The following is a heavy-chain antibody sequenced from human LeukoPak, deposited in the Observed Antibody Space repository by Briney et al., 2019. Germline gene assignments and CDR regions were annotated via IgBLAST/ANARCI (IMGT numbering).Heavy chain of an antibody. CDR3: AKDRVEVVPAAIFDY. CDR1: GFTFSSYW. V-gene: IGHV3-7*03. J-gene: IGHJ4*02. CDR2: IKQDGSEI. Sequence: GGSLRLSCAASGFTFSSYWMSWVRQAPGKGLEWVANIKQDGSEIQYVDSVKGRFTISRDNSKNTLYLQMNSLRAEDTAVYYCAKDRVEVVPAAIFDYWGQGTLVTVSS. D-gene: IGHD2-2*01.